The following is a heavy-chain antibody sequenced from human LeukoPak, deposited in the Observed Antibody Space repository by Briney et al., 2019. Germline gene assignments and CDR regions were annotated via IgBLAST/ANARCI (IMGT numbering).Heavy chain of an antibody. CDR2: IHRDGNNI. J-gene: IGHJ6*02. CDR3: ARGLRDRYGMDV. CDR1: GFTFDTYW. Sequence: GGSLRLSCSASGFTFDTYWMHWVRQAPGKGLVWVSRIHRDGNNINYADFVQGRSTVSRDSAKNTLYLQMHSLRVEDTAMYYCARGLRDRYGMDVWGQGTTVTVSS. V-gene: IGHV3-74*01.